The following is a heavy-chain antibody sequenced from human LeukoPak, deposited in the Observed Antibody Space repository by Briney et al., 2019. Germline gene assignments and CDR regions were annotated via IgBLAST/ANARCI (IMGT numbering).Heavy chain of an antibody. CDR3: ARDREWERLDAFDI. D-gene: IGHD1-26*01. CDR2: INPNSGGT. J-gene: IGHJ3*02. V-gene: IGHV1-2*02. Sequence: ASVKVSFKASGYTFTVYYMHWVRQAPGQGLEWMGWINPNSGGTNYAQKFQGRVTMTRDTSISTAYMELSRLRSDDTAVYYCARDREWERLDAFDIWGQGTMVTVSS. CDR1: GYTFTVYY.